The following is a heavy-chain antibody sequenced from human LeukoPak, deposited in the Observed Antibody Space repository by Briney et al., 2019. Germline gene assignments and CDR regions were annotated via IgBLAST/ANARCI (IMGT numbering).Heavy chain of an antibody. Sequence: PSETLSLTCTVSGGSISSSNYYWAWIRQPPGQGLEWIGSIYYRGNAYYNPSLKSRVTISVDTSKNQFSLKLSSVTAADSAVYYCARLTRLSTSPDRYYLDYWGQGTLVTVSS. D-gene: IGHD6-6*01. CDR1: GGSISSSNYY. V-gene: IGHV4-39*07. CDR3: ARLTRLSTSPDRYYLDY. J-gene: IGHJ4*02. CDR2: IYYRGNA.